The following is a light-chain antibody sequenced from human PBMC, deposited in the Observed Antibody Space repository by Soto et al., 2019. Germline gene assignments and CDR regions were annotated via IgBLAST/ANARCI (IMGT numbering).Light chain of an antibody. CDR3: AAWDDSLNGLV. CDR1: SSNIGSNT. J-gene: IGLJ1*01. Sequence: QSVLTQPPSASGTPGQRVTISCSGSSSNIGSNTVNWYQQLPGTAPKLLIDNNNQRPSGVPVRFSGPQAGTSAALASSGLQSEDEAEYYFAAWDDSLNGLVFGTGTKLTVL. V-gene: IGLV1-44*01. CDR2: NNN.